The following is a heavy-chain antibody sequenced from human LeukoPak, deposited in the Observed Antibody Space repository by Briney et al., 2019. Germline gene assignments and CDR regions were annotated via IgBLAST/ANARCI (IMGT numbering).Heavy chain of an antibody. Sequence: GGSLRLSCAASGFTFSSYGMHWVRQAPGKGLEWVAFIRYDGSNKYYADSVKSRFTISRDNSKNTLYLQINSLKTEDTAVYFCAKEGRWLDSWGQGTLVTVSS. J-gene: IGHJ4*02. D-gene: IGHD4-23*01. CDR3: AKEGRWLDS. CDR1: GFTFSSYG. V-gene: IGHV3-30*02. CDR2: IRYDGSNK.